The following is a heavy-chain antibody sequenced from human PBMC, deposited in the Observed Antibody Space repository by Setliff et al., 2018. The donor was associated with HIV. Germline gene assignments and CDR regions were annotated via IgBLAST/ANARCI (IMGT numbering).Heavy chain of an antibody. Sequence: PSETLSLTCTVSGGSITGHYWSWIRQPPGKGLEWIGYIYYSGSTNYNPSLKSRVTISVDTSKNQFSLRLSSVTAADTAVFYCARGYAFDIWGQGTMVTVSS. CDR1: GGSITGHY. V-gene: IGHV4-59*08. CDR2: IYYSGST. J-gene: IGHJ3*02. CDR3: ARGYAFDI.